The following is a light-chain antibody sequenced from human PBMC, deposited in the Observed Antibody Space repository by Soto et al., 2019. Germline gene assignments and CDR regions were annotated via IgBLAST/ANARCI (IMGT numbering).Light chain of an antibody. Sequence: DIQMTQSPSSRFPLWGTEAPVTAGQVQTIITFLNWYHQKPGKAPKLLIYGASSLQSGVPSRFSGGGSGTTFTLTINSVQPEDFGIYYCQQSHSSPRTFGQGTTV. V-gene: IGKV1-39*01. CDR3: QQSHSSPRT. CDR1: QTIITF. CDR2: GAS. J-gene: IGKJ1*01.